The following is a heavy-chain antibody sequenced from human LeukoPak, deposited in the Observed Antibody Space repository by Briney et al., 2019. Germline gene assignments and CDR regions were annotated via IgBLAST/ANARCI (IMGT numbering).Heavy chain of an antibody. Sequence: PGGSLRLSCEASGFTFRSYEMNWVRQAPGKGLEWVSAISGSGGSTYNADSVKGRFTISRDNSKNTLYLEMNRLRAEDTAVYYCARVPSGYTSSSPYFDYWGQGTLVTVSS. CDR2: ISGSGGST. D-gene: IGHD6-6*01. CDR3: ARVPSGYTSSSPYFDY. V-gene: IGHV3-23*01. J-gene: IGHJ4*02. CDR1: GFTFRSYE.